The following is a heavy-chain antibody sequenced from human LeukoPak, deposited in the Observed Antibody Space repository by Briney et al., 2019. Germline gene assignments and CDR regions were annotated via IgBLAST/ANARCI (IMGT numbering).Heavy chain of an antibody. CDR3: ARSALKNNIAVAGTYYFDY. V-gene: IGHV4-34*01. J-gene: IGHJ4*02. D-gene: IGHD6-19*01. CDR1: GGSFSGYY. CDR2: INHSGST. Sequence: SETLSLTCAVDGGSFSGYYWSWIRQPPGRGLEWIGEINHSGSTNYNRSLKSRVTISVDTSKNQSSLTLSSATAADTAVYYCARSALKNNIAVAGTYYFDYWGQGTLVTVSS.